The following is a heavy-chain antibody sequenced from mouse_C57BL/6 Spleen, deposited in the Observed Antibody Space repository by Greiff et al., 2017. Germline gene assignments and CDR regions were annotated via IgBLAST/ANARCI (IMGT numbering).Heavy chain of an antibody. CDR2: ISYDGSN. J-gene: IGHJ2*01. Sequence: EVKLQESGPGLVKPSQSLSLTCSVTGYSITSGYYWNWIRQFPGNKLEWMGYISYDGSNNYNPSLKNRISITRDTSKNQFFLKLNSVTTEDTATYYCARGFYCDYWGQGTTLTVSS. CDR1: GYSITSGYY. CDR3: ARGFYCDY. V-gene: IGHV3-6*01.